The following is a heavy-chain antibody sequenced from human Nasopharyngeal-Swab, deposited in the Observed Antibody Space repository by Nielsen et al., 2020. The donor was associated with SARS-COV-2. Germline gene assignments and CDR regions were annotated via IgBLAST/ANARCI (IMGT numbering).Heavy chain of an antibody. Sequence: GGSLRLSCAASGFTFDDYAMHWVRQDPGKGLEWVSGISWNSGSIGYADSVKGRFTISRDNAKNSLYLQMNSLRAEDTALYYCAKDTSSSWYVGWFDPWGQGTLVTVSS. J-gene: IGHJ5*02. CDR1: GFTFDDYA. CDR3: AKDTSSSWYVGWFDP. V-gene: IGHV3-9*01. CDR2: ISWNSGSI. D-gene: IGHD6-13*01.